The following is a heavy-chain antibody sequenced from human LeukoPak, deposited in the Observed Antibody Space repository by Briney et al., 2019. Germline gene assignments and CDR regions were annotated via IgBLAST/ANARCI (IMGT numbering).Heavy chain of an antibody. D-gene: IGHD3-22*01. J-gene: IGHJ4*02. CDR2: IIPILGIA. CDR1: GGTFSSYA. V-gene: IGHV1-69*04. Sequence: GASVKVSCKASGGTFSSYAISWVRQAPGQGLEWMGRIIPILGIANYAQKFQGRVTITADKSTSTAYMELSSLRSEDTAVYYCASERTDGSGYYYFDYWGQGTLVTVSS. CDR3: ASERTDGSGYYYFDY.